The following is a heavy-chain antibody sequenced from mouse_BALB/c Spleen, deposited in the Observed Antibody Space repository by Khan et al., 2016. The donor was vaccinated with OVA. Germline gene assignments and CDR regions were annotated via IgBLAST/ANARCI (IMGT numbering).Heavy chain of an antibody. D-gene: IGHD2-14*01. V-gene: IGHV1-4*01. J-gene: IGHJ3*01. CDR3: ASEGAYYRSDGWFSC. CDR1: GYTFTTYT. CDR2: INPSNGYT. Sequence: QVRLQQSGAELARPGASVKMSCKASGYTFTTYTMHWVKQRPGQGLEWIGYINPSNGYTNYNQKFKDKSTLTAEKSYSTAYMQLSSLTSDYSAVYYCASEGAYYRSDGWFSCWGQGTLVTVSA.